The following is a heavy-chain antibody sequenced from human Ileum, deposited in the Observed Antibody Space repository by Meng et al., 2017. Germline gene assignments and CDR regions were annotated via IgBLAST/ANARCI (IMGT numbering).Heavy chain of an antibody. J-gene: IGHJ4*02. CDR3: ARGAVTGQRSDF. CDR1: GFTFGSYW. V-gene: IGHV3-74*01. D-gene: IGHD2-21*02. Sequence: EGELGESGGGLVRPGGSLRLSCAASGFTFGSYWMHWVRQVPGKGLVWVSRINSDGSSTSYADSVKGRFSISRDNAKNTLSLQMNSLRAEDTAVYYCARGAVTGQRSDFWGQGTLVTVSS. CDR2: INSDGSST.